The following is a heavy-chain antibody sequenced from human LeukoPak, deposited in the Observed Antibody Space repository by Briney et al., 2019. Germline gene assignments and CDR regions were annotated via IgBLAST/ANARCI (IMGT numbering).Heavy chain of an antibody. CDR3: TRDPPPGLHY. CDR1: GFTFSSYW. J-gene: IGHJ4*02. Sequence: GGSLRLSCAASGFTFSSYWMSWVRQAPGKGLEWVGFIRSKAYGGTTEYAASVKGRFTISRDDSKSIAYLQMNSLKTEDTAVYYCTRDPPPGLHYWGQGTLVTVSS. CDR2: IRSKAYGGTT. V-gene: IGHV3-49*04.